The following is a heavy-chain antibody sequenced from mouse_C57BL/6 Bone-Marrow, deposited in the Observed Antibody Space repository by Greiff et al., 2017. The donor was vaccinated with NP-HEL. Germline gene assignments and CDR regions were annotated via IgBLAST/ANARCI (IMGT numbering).Heavy chain of an antibody. J-gene: IGHJ4*01. D-gene: IGHD6-5*01. CDR1: GYTFTSYW. CDR3: ARQTLYYYAMDY. V-gene: IGHV1-55*01. Sequence: VQLQQPGAELVKPGASVKMSCKASGYTFTSYWITWVKQRPGQGLEWIGDIYPGSSSTNYNEKFKSKATLTVDTSSSTAYMQLSSLTSEDSAVYYCARQTLYYYAMDYWGQGTSVTVSS. CDR2: IYPGSSST.